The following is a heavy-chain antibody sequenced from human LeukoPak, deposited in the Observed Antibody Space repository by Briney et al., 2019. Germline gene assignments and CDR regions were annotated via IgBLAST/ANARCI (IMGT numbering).Heavy chain of an antibody. Sequence: SETLSLTCTVSGGSISSYYWSWIRQPPGKGLEWIGYIYYSGSTNYNPSLKGRVTISVDTSKNQFSLKLSSVTAADTAVYYCARSVTMVRGVPYYFDYWGQGTLVTVSS. V-gene: IGHV4-59*01. D-gene: IGHD3-10*01. CDR3: ARSVTMVRGVPYYFDY. CDR1: GGSISSYY. J-gene: IGHJ4*02. CDR2: IYYSGST.